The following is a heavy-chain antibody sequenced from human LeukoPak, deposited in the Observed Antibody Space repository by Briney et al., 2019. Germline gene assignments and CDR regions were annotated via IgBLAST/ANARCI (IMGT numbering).Heavy chain of an antibody. CDR3: ARERGGFCSSTTCSRAFDI. J-gene: IGHJ3*02. Sequence: GGSLRLSCAASGFTFSSYEMNGVRQAPGRGLEWVSYISNSDSTIYYADSVKCRFTISRDNCKNSLHLKMTTLGAEDTAVYSCARERGGFCSSTTCSRAFDIWGQGTMVTVSS. V-gene: IGHV3-48*03. CDR2: ISNSDSTI. D-gene: IGHD2-2*03. CDR1: GFTFSSYE.